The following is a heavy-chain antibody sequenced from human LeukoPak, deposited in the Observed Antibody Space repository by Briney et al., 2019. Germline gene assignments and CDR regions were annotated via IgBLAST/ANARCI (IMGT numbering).Heavy chain of an antibody. CDR3: ARDPPRESSFGVVMPTYYMDV. V-gene: IGHV3-74*01. CDR2: INNGGSRT. Sequence: PGGSLRLSCAASGFTFSTSWMHWVRQAPGKGLVWVSRINNGGSRTNYVDSVKGRFTISRDNAKNTLYLQMNSLRAEDTAVYYCARDPPRESSFGVVMPTYYMDVWGKGTTVTVSS. CDR1: GFTFSTSW. D-gene: IGHD3-3*01. J-gene: IGHJ6*03.